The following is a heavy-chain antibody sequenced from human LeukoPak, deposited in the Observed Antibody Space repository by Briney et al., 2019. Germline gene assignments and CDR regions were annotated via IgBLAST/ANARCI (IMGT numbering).Heavy chain of an antibody. J-gene: IGHJ4*02. CDR3: AIDVERVYYDSSGYFVAYYFDY. CDR1: GFTFSSYG. D-gene: IGHD3-22*01. V-gene: IGHV3-33*01. Sequence: GGSLRLSCAASGFTFSSYGMHWVRQAPGKGLDWVAVIWYVGSNKYYADSVQGRFTISRDNSKNTLYLQMNSLRAEDTAVYYWAIDVERVYYDSSGYFVAYYFDYWGQGTLVTVSS. CDR2: IWYVGSNK.